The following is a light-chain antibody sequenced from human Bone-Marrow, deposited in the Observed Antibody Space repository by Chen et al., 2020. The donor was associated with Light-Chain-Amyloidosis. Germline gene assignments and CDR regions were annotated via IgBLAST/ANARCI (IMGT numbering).Light chain of an antibody. CDR3: QVWDRSSDRPV. V-gene: IGLV3-21*02. CDR2: DDS. CDR1: NIGSTR. J-gene: IGLJ3*02. Sequence: SYVLTQPSSVSVAPGQTATIACGGNNIGSTRGHWYQQTPGQAPLLVVYDDSDRPSGIPERLSGPNSGNTATLTISRVEAGDEADYYCQVWDRSSDRPVFGGGTKLTVL.